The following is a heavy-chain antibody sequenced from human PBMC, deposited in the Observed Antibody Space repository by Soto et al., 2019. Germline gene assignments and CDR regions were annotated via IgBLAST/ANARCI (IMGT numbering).Heavy chain of an antibody. CDR1: GYPFTDYF. CDR2: ISLYHHST. CDR3: ARELYSCGGDCPYYMDY. J-gene: IGHJ4*02. Sequence: ASVKVSCKTSGYPFTDYFIHWVRQAPRQGLEWMGIISLYHHSTSYAQKFQGRLTVTADTSTTTVYMDLSSLTSEDSAVYWCARELYSCGGDCPYYMDYWGQGTLVTVCS. V-gene: IGHV1-46*01. D-gene: IGHD2-21*02.